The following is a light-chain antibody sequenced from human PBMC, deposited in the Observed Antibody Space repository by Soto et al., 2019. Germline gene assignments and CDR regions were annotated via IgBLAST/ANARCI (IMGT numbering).Light chain of an antibody. CDR3: QQYKNWPPIT. J-gene: IGKJ5*01. CDR1: QSVSSN. Sequence: EIVLTQSPGTLSLSPGERATLSCRASQSVSSNSLAWYQQKPGQVPRLLFFDASTRAAGIPDRFSGSGSGTEFTLTISSLQSEDFAVYYGQQYKNWPPITFGQGRRLEIK. CDR2: DAS. V-gene: IGKV3D-15*01.